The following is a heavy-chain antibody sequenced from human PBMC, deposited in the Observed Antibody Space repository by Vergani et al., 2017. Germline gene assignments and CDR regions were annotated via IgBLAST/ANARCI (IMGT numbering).Heavy chain of an antibody. V-gene: IGHV1-2*02. J-gene: IGHJ4*02. CDR1: GYTFTGYY. Sequence: QVQLVQSGAEVKKPGASVKVSCKASGYTFTGYYMHWVRQAPGQGLEWMGWINPNSGGTNDAQKFQGRVTMTRDTSSSTAYMELSRLRSDDTAVYYCARGEAAGVPDYWGQGTLVTVSS. CDR3: ARGEAAGVPDY. CDR2: INPNSGGT. D-gene: IGHD6-13*01.